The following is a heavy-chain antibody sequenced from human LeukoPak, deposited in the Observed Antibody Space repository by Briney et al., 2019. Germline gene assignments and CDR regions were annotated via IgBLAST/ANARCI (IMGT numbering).Heavy chain of an antibody. CDR2: ISSSSSYI. D-gene: IGHD3-22*01. CDR1: GFTFSSYA. Sequence: PGGSLRLSCAVSGFTFSSYAMNWVRQAPGKGLEWVSSISSSSSYIYYADSVKGRFTISRDNAKNSLYLQMNSLRAEDTAVYYCAREGTYYYDSSGYFDYWGQGTLVTVSS. CDR3: AREGTYYYDSSGYFDY. V-gene: IGHV3-21*01. J-gene: IGHJ4*02.